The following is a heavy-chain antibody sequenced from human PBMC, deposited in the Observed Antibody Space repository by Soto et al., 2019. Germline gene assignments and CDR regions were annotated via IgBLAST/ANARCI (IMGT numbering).Heavy chain of an antibody. CDR2: IYYSGST. CDR1: GGSISSCDYY. CDR3: ARAYGGYADY. Sequence: SETLSLTCTVSGGSISSCDYYWSWIRQPPGKGLEWIGYIYYSGSTNYNPSLKSRVTISVDTSKNQFSLKLSSVTAADTAVYYCARAYGGYADYWGQGALVTVS. J-gene: IGHJ4*02. V-gene: IGHV4-61*08. D-gene: IGHD5-12*01.